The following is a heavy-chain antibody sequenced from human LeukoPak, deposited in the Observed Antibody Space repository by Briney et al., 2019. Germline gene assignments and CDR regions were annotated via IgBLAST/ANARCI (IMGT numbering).Heavy chain of an antibody. Sequence: GGSLRLSCTASGFTFGDYAMSWVRQAPGKGLEWVGFIRSKAYGGTTEYAASVKGRFTISRDDSKSIAYLQMNSLKTEDTAVYCCTRVGGLRFLEWLYDYWGQGTLVTVSS. CDR2: IRSKAYGGTT. CDR3: TRVGGLRFLEWLYDY. D-gene: IGHD3-3*01. CDR1: GFTFGDYA. J-gene: IGHJ4*02. V-gene: IGHV3-49*04.